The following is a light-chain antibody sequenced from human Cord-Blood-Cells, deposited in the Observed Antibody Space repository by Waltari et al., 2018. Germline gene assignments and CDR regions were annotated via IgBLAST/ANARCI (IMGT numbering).Light chain of an antibody. CDR3: QQYDNPPYT. Sequence: DIQMTQSPSSLSASVGDRVTITCQASQDISNYLNWYQQKPGKAPKLLIYDASNLETGVPSRFSGSGSGTEFTFPISSLQPEDIATYYCQQYDNPPYTFGQGTKLEIK. V-gene: IGKV1-33*01. CDR2: DAS. J-gene: IGKJ2*01. CDR1: QDISNY.